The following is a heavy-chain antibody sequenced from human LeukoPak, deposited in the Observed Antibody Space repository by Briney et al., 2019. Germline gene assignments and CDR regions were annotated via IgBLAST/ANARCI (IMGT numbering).Heavy chain of an antibody. D-gene: IGHD4-17*01. J-gene: IGHJ4*02. CDR3: ARDEYGGYGRYDH. CDR2: IYYSGST. Sequence: ESSETLSLICTVSGASISTYYWSWVRQPPGKGLEWSGYIYYSGSTNSNPSLKSRVTMSVDTSKKQFSLKLGSVTPADTAVSYRARDEYGGYGRYDHWGQGILVTVSS. CDR1: GASISTYY. V-gene: IGHV4-59*01.